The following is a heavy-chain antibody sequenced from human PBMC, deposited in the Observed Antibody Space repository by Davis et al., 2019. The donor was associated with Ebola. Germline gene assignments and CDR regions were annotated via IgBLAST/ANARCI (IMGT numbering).Heavy chain of an antibody. V-gene: IGHV3-53*01. CDR2: IYSGGST. D-gene: IGHD3-16*02. CDR3: ARHYDYVWGSYHLGAFDI. Sequence: PGGSLRLSCAASGFTVSSNYMSWVRQAPGKGLEWVSVIYSGGSTYYADSVKGRFTISRDNSKNTLYLQMNSLRAEDTAVYYCARHYDYVWGSYHLGAFDIWGQGTMVTVSS. CDR1: GFTVSSNY. J-gene: IGHJ3*02.